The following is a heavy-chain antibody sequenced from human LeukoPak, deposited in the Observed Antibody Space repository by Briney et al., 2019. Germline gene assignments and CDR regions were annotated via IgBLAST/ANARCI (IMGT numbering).Heavy chain of an antibody. Sequence: GRSLRLSCAASGFTFDDHAIHWVRQAPGKGLEWVSGISWNSGTKGYADSVKGRFTISRDNSKNTLYLQMNSLRAEDTAVYYCAKVRRMATYYFDYWGQGTLVTVSS. V-gene: IGHV3-9*01. J-gene: IGHJ4*02. CDR3: AKVRRMATYYFDY. CDR1: GFTFDDHA. CDR2: ISWNSGTK.